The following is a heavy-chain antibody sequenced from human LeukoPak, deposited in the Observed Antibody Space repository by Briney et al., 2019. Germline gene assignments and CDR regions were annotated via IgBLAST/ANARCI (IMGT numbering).Heavy chain of an antibody. J-gene: IGHJ4*02. CDR3: ARHCSSSGWYIDY. Sequence: SETLSLTCTVSGGSISSYYWSWIRQPPGKGLEWIGSLYYSGSTYYNPSLKSRVTISVDTSKNQFSLKLSSVTAADTAVYYCARHCSSSGWYIDYWGQGTLVTVSS. V-gene: IGHV4-59*05. D-gene: IGHD6-19*01. CDR2: LYYSGST. CDR1: GGSISSYY.